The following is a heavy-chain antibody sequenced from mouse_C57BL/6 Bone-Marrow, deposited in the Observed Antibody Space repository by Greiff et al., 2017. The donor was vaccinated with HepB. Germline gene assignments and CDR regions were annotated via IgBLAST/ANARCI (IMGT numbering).Heavy chain of an antibody. CDR2: INYDGSST. V-gene: IGHV5-16*01. J-gene: IGHJ1*03. Sequence: DVKLVESEGGLVQPGRSMKLSCTASGFTFSDYYMAWVRQVPEKGLEWVANINYDGSSTYYLDSLKSRFIISRDNAKNILYLQMSSLKSEDTATYYCARVDWYFDVWGTGTTVTVSS. CDR1: GFTFSDYY. CDR3: ARVDWYFDV.